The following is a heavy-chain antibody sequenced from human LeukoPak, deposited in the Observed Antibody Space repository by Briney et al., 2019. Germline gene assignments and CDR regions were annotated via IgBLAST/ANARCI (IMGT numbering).Heavy chain of an antibody. CDR3: ARLYDGKRPPDY. D-gene: IGHD6-25*01. CDR2: TYYSGST. V-gene: IGHV4-39*01. Sequence: PSETLSLTCTVSGGSISSSGYYWSWIRQPAGKGLEWIGSTYYSGSTYYNPSLKSRVTISVDTSKNQFSLKLRSVTAADTAVYYCARLYDGKRPPDYWGQGTLVTVSS. J-gene: IGHJ4*02. CDR1: GGSISSSGYY.